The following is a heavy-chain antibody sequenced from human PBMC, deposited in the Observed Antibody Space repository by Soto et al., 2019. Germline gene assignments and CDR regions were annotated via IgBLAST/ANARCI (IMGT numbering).Heavy chain of an antibody. J-gene: IGHJ4*02. V-gene: IGHV3-30*18. Sequence: GGSLRLSCVASGFTFSGYGMHWVRQAPGKGPEWLAVISHVGSDKYYADSVRGRFTISRDNSENTLYLQMNSLRPEDTAVYYCAKEDVWFAKDYWGQGTLVTVSS. CDR3: AKEDVWFAKDY. CDR1: GFTFSGYG. CDR2: ISHVGSDK. D-gene: IGHD3-10*01.